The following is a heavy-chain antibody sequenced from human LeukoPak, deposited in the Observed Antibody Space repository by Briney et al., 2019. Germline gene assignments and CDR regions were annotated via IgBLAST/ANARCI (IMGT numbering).Heavy chain of an antibody. CDR1: GFTFSNNW. V-gene: IGHV3-7*01. Sequence: GGSLRLSCAVSGFTFSNNWMSWVRQAPGKGLEWVANIKQDGSEKYYVDSVKGRFTISRDNAKNSLYLQMNSLRAEDTAVYYCARAVSGWCFDYWGQGTLVTVSS. D-gene: IGHD6-19*01. J-gene: IGHJ4*02. CDR2: IKQDGSEK. CDR3: ARAVSGWCFDY.